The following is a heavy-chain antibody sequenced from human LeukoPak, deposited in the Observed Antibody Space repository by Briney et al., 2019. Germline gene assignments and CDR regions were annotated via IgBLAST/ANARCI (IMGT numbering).Heavy chain of an antibody. CDR3: ARGRYYYGMDV. Sequence: PGGSLRLSCAASGFTFSNAWMSWVRQAPGKGLEWVGRIKSKTDGGTTDYAAPVKGRFTISRDNAKNSLYLQMNSLRAEDTAVYYCARGRYYYGMDVWGQGTTVTVSS. V-gene: IGHV3-15*01. J-gene: IGHJ6*02. CDR1: GFTFSNAW. CDR2: IKSKTDGGTT.